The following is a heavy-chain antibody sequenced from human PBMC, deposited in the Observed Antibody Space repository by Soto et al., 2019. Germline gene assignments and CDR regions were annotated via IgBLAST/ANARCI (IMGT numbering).Heavy chain of an antibody. J-gene: IGHJ4*02. V-gene: IGHV3-30*18. Sequence: QVQLVESGGGVVQPGRSLRLSCAASGFTFSTYDMHWLRQAPGNGLEWVALISSDGGHKYYADSVKGRFTISRDNSKSTLYVHIHSLRPEDTAVYFCVKWDHGRYSSALGGGFDYWGQGTLVTVSS. CDR1: GFTFSTYD. CDR3: VKWDHGRYSSALGGGFDY. CDR2: ISSDGGHK. D-gene: IGHD6-19*01.